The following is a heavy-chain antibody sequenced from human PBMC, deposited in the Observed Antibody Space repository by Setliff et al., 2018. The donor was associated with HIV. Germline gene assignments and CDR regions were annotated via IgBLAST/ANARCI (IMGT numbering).Heavy chain of an antibody. V-gene: IGHV3-23*01. Sequence: PGGSLRLSCAGSGFTFDSHGMTWVRQAPGKGLEWVSAISGSSTYIYYADSVKGRFTISRDNSKNTLFLQMNSLRAEDTAVYYCAKSRDYQLLHYYGVDVWGQGTTVTVSS. CDR3: AKSRDYQLLHYYGVDV. J-gene: IGHJ6*02. D-gene: IGHD2-2*01. CDR1: GFTFDSHG. CDR2: ISGSSTYI.